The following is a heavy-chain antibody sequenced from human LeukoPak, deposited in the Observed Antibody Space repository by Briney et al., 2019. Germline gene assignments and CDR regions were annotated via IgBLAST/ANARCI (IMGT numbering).Heavy chain of an antibody. CDR1: GFTFSTYA. CDR3: ASPSYYYDSSGYEVDF. V-gene: IGHV3-23*01. CDR2: ISGGGEST. D-gene: IGHD3-22*01. Sequence: GGSLRLSCAASGFTFSTYAMSWVRQAPGKGLEWVSTISGGGESTDYADSVKGRFTIARDNSRNMLFLQMTSLRAQDTAVYYCASPSYYYDSSGYEVDFWGQGTLATVSS. J-gene: IGHJ4*02.